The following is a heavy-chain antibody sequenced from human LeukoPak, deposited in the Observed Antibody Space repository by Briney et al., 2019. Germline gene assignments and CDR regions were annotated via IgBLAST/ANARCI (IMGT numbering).Heavy chain of an antibody. CDR3: ARVPLWFGELSFDY. CDR1: GYTFTGYY. D-gene: IGHD3-10*01. V-gene: IGHV1-2*02. CDR2: INPNSGGT. Sequence: ASVKVSCKASGYTFTGYYMHWARQAPGQGLEWMGWINPNSGGTNYAQKFQGRVTMTRDTSISTAYMELSRLRSDDTAVYYCARVPLWFGELSFDYWGQGTLVTVSS. J-gene: IGHJ4*02.